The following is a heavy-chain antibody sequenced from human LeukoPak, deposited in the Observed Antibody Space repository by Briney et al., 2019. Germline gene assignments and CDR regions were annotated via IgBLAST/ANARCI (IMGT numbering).Heavy chain of an antibody. J-gene: IGHJ4*02. V-gene: IGHV1-24*01. CDR2: FDPEDGET. CDR3: ATVVNSYGYFDY. CDR1: GYTLTELS. Sequence: ASVKVSCKVSGYTLTELSMHWVRQAPGKGLEWMGGFDPEDGETIYAQKFQGRVTMTEDTSTDTAYMELSGLRSEDTAVYYCATVVNSYGYFDYWGQGTLVTVSS. D-gene: IGHD5-18*01.